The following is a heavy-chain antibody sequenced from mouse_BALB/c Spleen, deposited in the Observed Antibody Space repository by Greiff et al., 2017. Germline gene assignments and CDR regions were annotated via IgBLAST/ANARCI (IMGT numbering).Heavy chain of an antibody. V-gene: IGHV6-6*02. D-gene: IGHD4-1*01. CDR3: TRPGLGEILYYYAMDY. J-gene: IGHJ4*01. CDR2: IRLKSNNYAT. CDR1: GFTFSNYW. Sequence: EVQVVESGGGLVQPGGSMKLSCVASGFTFSNYWMNWVRQSPEKGLEWVAEIRLKSNNYATHYAESVKGRFTISRDDSKSSVYLQMNNLRAEDTGIYYCTRPGLGEILYYYAMDYWGQGTSVTVSS.